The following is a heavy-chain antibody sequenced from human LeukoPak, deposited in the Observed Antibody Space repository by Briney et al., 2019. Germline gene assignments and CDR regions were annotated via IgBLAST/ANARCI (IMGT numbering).Heavy chain of an antibody. Sequence: GGSLRLSCAASGFTFGSYAMSWVRQAPGEGLEWVSAISGSGGSTYYADSVKGRFTISRDNSKNTLYLQMNSLRAEDTAVYYCAKDLGIVPDVWGQGTTVTVSS. CDR2: ISGSGGST. V-gene: IGHV3-23*01. J-gene: IGHJ6*02. CDR3: AKDLGIVPDV. D-gene: IGHD2-15*01. CDR1: GFTFGSYA.